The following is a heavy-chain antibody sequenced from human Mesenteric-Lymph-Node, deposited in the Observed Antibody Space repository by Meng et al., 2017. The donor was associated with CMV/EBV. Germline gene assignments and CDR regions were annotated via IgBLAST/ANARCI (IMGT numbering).Heavy chain of an antibody. Sequence: SLKISCAASGFTFDDYAMHWVRQAPGKGLEWVSGISWNSGSIGYADSVKGRFTISRDNSENTLYLQMNGLRAEDTAVYYCAKAWGGSSSRQLIDWGQGTLVTVSS. J-gene: IGHJ4*02. CDR3: AKAWGGSSSRQLID. CDR2: ISWNSGSI. V-gene: IGHV3-9*01. CDR1: GFTFDDYA. D-gene: IGHD2-2*01.